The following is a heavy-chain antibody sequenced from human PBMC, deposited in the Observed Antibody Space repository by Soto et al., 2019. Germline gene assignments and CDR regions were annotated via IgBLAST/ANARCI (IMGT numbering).Heavy chain of an antibody. V-gene: IGHV4-61*08. CDR3: ARVEYSYYFDY. CDR1: GGSISSGGYS. D-gene: IGHD5-18*01. CDR2: IYYSGST. Sequence: SETLSLTCAVSGGSISSGGYSWSWIRQPPGKGLEWIGYIYYSGSTNYNPSLKSRVTISVDTSKNQFSLKLSSVTAADTAVYYCARVEYSYYFDYWGPGTLVPVSS. J-gene: IGHJ4*02.